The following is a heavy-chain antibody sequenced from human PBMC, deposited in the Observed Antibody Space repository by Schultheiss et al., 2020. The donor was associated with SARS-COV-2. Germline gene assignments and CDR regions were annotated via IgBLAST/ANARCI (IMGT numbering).Heavy chain of an antibody. Sequence: GGSLRLSCTASGFTFGDYAMSWFRQAPGKGLEWVAVISYDGSNKYYADSVKGRFTISRDNSNNTLYLQMNSLRAEDTAVYYCARGAWSVADPLFDYWGQGTLVTVSS. CDR1: GFTFGDYA. J-gene: IGHJ4*02. CDR3: ARGAWSVADPLFDY. CDR2: ISYDGSNK. V-gene: IGHV3-30*04. D-gene: IGHD4-23*01.